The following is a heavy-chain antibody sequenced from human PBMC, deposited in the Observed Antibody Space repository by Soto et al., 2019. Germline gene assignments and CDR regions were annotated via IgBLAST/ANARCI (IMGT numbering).Heavy chain of an antibody. Sequence: SETLSLTCTVSGGSISSSSYYWGWIRQPQGKGLEWIGSIYYSGSTYYNPSLKSRVTISVDTSKNQFSLKLSSVTAADTAVYYCASYYYDSSGYYYVPGVYWGQGSLVTVS. CDR3: ASYYYDSSGYYYVPGVY. D-gene: IGHD3-22*01. V-gene: IGHV4-39*01. J-gene: IGHJ4*02. CDR1: GGSISSSSYY. CDR2: IYYSGST.